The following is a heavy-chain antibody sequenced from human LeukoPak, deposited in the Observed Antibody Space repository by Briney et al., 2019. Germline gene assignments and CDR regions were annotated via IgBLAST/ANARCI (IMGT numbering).Heavy chain of an antibody. J-gene: IGHJ4*02. CDR1: GYTFTGYY. CDR2: INPNSGGT. D-gene: IGHD6-6*01. CDR3: AREGIAARPFDY. Sequence: ASVKVSCKASGYTFTGYYMHWVRQAPGQGLEWMGWINPNSGGTNYAQKFQGRATMTRDTSVSTAYMELSRLRSDDTAVYYCAREGIAARPFDYWGQGTLVTVSS. V-gene: IGHV1-2*02.